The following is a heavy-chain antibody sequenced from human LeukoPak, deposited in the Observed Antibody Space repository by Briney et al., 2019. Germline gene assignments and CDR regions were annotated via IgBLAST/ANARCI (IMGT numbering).Heavy chain of an antibody. V-gene: IGHV3-30*18. CDR1: GFTFSRYG. CDR3: AKDQRPMITFGGVIAD. Sequence: PARSLRLSCAASGFTFSRYGMHWVRQAPGKGLEWVAHISYDGSNKYYADSVKGRFTISRDNSKNTLYLQMNSLRAEDTAVYYCAKDQRPMITFGGVIADWGQGTLVTVSS. CDR2: ISYDGSNK. D-gene: IGHD3-16*02. J-gene: IGHJ4*02.